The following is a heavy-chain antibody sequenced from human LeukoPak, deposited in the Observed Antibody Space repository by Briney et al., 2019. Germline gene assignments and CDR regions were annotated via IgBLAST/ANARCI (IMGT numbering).Heavy chain of an antibody. D-gene: IGHD3-22*01. CDR3: ARDRVITMIVVVSLGTYGMDV. V-gene: IGHV3-9*01. CDR1: GFTFDDYA. J-gene: IGHJ6*02. Sequence: GGSLRLSCEASGFTFDDYAMHWVRQAPGKGLEWVSGISWNGGSIGYADSVKGRFTISRDNAKNSLYLQMNSLRAEDTAVYYCARDRVITMIVVVSLGTYGMDVWGQGTTVTVSS. CDR2: ISWNGGSI.